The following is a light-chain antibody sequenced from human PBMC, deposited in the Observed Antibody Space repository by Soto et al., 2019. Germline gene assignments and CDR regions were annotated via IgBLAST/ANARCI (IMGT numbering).Light chain of an antibody. V-gene: IGKV3-15*01. CDR3: QQYNDWPWT. J-gene: IGKJ1*01. CDR1: QTVSTN. Sequence: EIVMTQSPATPSVSPGERATLSCRASQTVSTNLAWYQQKPGQAPRLLIHGASTRATGIPARFSGSGSGTELPLTIKSLQSEDFAVYYCQQYNDWPWTFGQGTKVEIK. CDR2: GAS.